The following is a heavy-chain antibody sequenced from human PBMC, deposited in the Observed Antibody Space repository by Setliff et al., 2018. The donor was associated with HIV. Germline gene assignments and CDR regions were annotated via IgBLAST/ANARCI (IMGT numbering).Heavy chain of an antibody. D-gene: IGHD3-16*01. Sequence: PSETLSLTCAVYGGSFSGYYWSWIRQPPGKGLEWIGEINQSGSTNYNPSLKSRATKSVDRSKNQFSLKLSSVTAADTAVYYCARVRMGGHFDFWGQGTLVTVSS. J-gene: IGHJ4*02. CDR1: GGSFSGYY. V-gene: IGHV4-34*01. CDR3: ARVRMGGHFDF. CDR2: INQSGST.